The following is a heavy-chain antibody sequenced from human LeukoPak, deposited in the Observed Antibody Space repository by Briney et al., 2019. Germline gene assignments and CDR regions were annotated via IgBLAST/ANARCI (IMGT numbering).Heavy chain of an antibody. CDR2: INHSGST. D-gene: IGHD3-10*01. CDR1: GGSFSGYY. V-gene: IGHV4-34*01. CDR3: ARAVKDYYGSGILTNP. J-gene: IGHJ5*02. Sequence: SETLSLTCAVYGGSFSGYYWSWIRQPPGKGLEWIGEINHSGSTNYNPSLKSRVTISVDTSKNQFSLKLSSVTAADTAVYYCARAVKDYYGSGILTNPWGQGTLVTVSS.